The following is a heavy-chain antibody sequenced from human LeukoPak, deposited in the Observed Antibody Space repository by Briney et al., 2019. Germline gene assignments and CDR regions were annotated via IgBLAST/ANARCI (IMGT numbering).Heavy chain of an antibody. D-gene: IGHD3-10*01. CDR2: ISERGGST. CDR1: GISLSNYA. J-gene: IGHJ4*02. V-gene: IGHV3-23*01. Sequence: GGSLRLSCVVSGISLSNYAMTWVRRAPGKGLEWVSYISERGGSTTYADSVEGRFTISRDTSLNTLYLQMNNLRAEDTAVYFCAKRGVVIRGILVIGYHQEAYHYDFWGQGVLVTVSS. CDR3: AKRGVVIRGILVIGYHQEAYHYDF.